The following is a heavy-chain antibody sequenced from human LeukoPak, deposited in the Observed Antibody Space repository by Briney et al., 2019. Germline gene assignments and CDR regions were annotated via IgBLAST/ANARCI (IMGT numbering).Heavy chain of an antibody. CDR3: VREAPDPFDY. CDR1: GFTFSTYE. CDR2: IHSSRPIT. Sequence: GGSLRLSCAASGFTFSTYEMNWVRQAPGKGLEWISYIHSSRPITHYADSVKGRFTISRDNAKNSLYLQMNSLRADDTAVYYCVREAPDPFDYWGQGTLVTVSS. V-gene: IGHV3-48*03. J-gene: IGHJ4*02.